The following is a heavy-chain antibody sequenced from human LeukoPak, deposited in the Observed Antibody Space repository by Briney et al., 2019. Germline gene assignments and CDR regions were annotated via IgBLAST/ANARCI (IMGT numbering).Heavy chain of an antibody. Sequence: GGSLRLSCAASGFTFSSYAMSWVRQAPDKGLEWVSAISGSGTPTYSADSVKGRFTISRDNSKNTLDLQMNNLRADDTAVYYCARGLAAAGTRGPYWGQGTLVTVSS. CDR2: ISGSGTPT. D-gene: IGHD6-13*01. J-gene: IGHJ4*02. CDR1: GFTFSSYA. CDR3: ARGLAAAGTRGPY. V-gene: IGHV3-23*01.